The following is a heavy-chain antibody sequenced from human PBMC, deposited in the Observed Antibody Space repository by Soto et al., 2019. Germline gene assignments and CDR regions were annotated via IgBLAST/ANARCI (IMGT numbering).Heavy chain of an antibody. CDR2: FAGSGGTT. Sequence: PGGSLRLSCGASGFTFSSYAMSWVRQAPGKGLEWVSSFAGSGGTTYYADSVKGRFTISRDNSKNTLYLQMNSLRAEDTAVYYCAKSLLGHSTYDSSAYWGQGALVTVSS. CDR1: GFTFSSYA. J-gene: IGHJ4*02. CDR3: AKSLLGHSTYDSSAY. V-gene: IGHV3-23*01. D-gene: IGHD3-22*01.